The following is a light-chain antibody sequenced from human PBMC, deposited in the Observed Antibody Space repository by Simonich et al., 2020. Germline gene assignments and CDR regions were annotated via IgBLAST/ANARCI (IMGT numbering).Light chain of an antibody. CDR2: ADS. CDR3: YSTDSSGNHRV. V-gene: IGLV3-10*01. CDR1: ALPKKY. J-gene: IGLJ2*01. Sequence: SYELTQPPSVSVSPGQTARITCSGDALPKKYAYWYQQKSGQAPGLVIYADSKRPSGIPARFSGSSSGTMATLTISGAQVEDEADYYCYSTDSSGNHRVFGGGTKLTVL.